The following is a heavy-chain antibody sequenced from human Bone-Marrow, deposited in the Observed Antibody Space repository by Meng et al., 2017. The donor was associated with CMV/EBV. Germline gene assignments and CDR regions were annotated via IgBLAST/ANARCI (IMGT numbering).Heavy chain of an antibody. J-gene: IGHJ3*01. CDR2: INHSGST. Sequence: GSLRLSCAVYGGSFSGYYWSWIRQPPGKGLEWIGEINHSGSTNYNPSLKSRVTISVDTSKNQFSLKLSSVTAADTAVYYCAKDGSTAAFDFWGQGTMVTVSS. V-gene: IGHV4-34*01. CDR1: GGSFSGYY. D-gene: IGHD1-26*01. CDR3: AKDGSTAAFDF.